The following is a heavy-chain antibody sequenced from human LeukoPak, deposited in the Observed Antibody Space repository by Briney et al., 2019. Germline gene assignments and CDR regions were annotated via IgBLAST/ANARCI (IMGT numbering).Heavy chain of an antibody. V-gene: IGHV4-4*07. CDR3: ARDPVAGTGDNFDY. Sequence: NASETLSLTCTVSGGSISSYYWSWIRQPAGKGLEWIGRIYTSGSPNYNPSLKSRVTMSVDTSKNQFSLKLSSVTAADTAVYYCARDPVAGTGDNFDYWGQGTLVTVSS. D-gene: IGHD6-19*01. CDR1: GGSISSYY. CDR2: IYTSGSP. J-gene: IGHJ4*02.